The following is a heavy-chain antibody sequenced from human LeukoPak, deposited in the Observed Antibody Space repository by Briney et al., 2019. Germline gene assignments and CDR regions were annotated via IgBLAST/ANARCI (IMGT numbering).Heavy chain of an antibody. CDR3: ARGAVEMATMEAFDI. CDR2: IIPIFGTA. CDR1: GGTFSSYA. D-gene: IGHD5-24*01. Sequence: ASVKVSCKASGGTFSSYAISWVRQAPGQGLEWMGGIIPIFGTANYAQKFQGRVTITADESTSTAYMELSSLRSEDTAVYYSARGAVEMATMEAFDIWGQGTMVTVSS. V-gene: IGHV1-69*13. J-gene: IGHJ3*02.